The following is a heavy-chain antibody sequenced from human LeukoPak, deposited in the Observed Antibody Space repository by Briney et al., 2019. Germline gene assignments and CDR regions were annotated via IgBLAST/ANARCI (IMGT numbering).Heavy chain of an antibody. CDR2: IRYDGSNK. CDR3: ARGLRLPEEQLTKTIYYYYYMDV. J-gene: IGHJ6*03. V-gene: IGHV3-30*02. D-gene: IGHD6-13*01. CDR1: GFTLSSYG. Sequence: GGSLRLSCAASGFTLSSYGMHWVRQAPGKGVEWVAFIRYDGSNKYYADSVKGRFTISRDNAKNSLYLQMNSLRAEDTAVYYCARGLRLPEEQLTKTIYYYYYMDVWGKGTTVTISS.